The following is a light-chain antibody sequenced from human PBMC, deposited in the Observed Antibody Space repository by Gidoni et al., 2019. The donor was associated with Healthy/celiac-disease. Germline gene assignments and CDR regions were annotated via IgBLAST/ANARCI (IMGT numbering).Light chain of an antibody. CDR3: MQALQTPRT. J-gene: IGKJ1*01. CDR2: LGS. Sequence: DIVMTQSHISLPVTPGAPASISCRSSQSLLHSNGYNYMIWYLQKPGQSPQLLIYLGSNRASGVPDRFSGSGSGTDFTLKISRVEAEDVGVYYCMQALQTPRTFGQGTKVEIK. CDR1: QSLLHSNGYNY. V-gene: IGKV2-28*01.